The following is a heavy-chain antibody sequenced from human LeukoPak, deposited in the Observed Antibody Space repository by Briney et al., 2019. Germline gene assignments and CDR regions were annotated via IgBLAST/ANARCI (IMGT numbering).Heavy chain of an antibody. D-gene: IGHD3-10*01. V-gene: IGHV4-34*01. J-gene: IGHJ4*02. CDR2: INHSGST. CDR1: GGSFSGYY. Sequence: SETLSLTCAVYGGSFSGYYWSWIRQPPGKELEWIGEINHSGSTNYNPSLKSRVTISVDTSKNQFSLKLSSVTAADTAVYYCARKFYGSGSYYNRWGQGTLVTVSS. CDR3: ARKFYGSGSYYNR.